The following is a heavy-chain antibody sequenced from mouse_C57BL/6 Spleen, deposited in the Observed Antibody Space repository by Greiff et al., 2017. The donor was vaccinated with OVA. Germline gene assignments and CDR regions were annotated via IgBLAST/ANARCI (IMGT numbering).Heavy chain of an antibody. CDR1: GYTFTSYW. V-gene: IGHV1-52*01. J-gene: IGHJ4*01. CDR3: ARSSSSGYAMDY. CDR2: IDPSDSET. D-gene: IGHD3-2*02. Sequence: QVQLKQPGAELVRPGSSVKLSCKASGYTFTSYWMHWVKQRPIQGLEWIGNIDPSDSETHYNQKFKDKATLTVDKSSSTAYMQLSSLTSEDSAVYYCARSSSSGYAMDYWGQGTSVTVSS.